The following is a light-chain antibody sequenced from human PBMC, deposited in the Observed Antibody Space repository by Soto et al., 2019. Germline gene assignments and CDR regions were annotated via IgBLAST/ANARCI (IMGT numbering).Light chain of an antibody. CDR1: QSITSN. Sequence: EIVMTQSPATLSVSPGERATLSCRASQSITSNLAWYQQKPGQAPRLLIYAASTSATGIPARFSASGSGTEFTLTISSLQSDDYGVYYCHLYNIRPYTFGQGTKLEI. CDR2: AAS. CDR3: HLYNIRPYT. V-gene: IGKV3-15*01. J-gene: IGKJ2*01.